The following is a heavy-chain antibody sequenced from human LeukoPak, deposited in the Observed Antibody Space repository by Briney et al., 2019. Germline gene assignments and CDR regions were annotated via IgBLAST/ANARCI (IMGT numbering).Heavy chain of an antibody. CDR2: ISYDGSSK. CDR1: GFTFSGYA. Sequence: GGSLRLSCAVSGFTFSGYAMHWVRQAPGKGLQWVALISYDGSSKHFADSVKGRFTISRDNSKNTLSLQMNSLRTKDTAVYYCAKAGGYDPSPRGYSYCHDYWGQGPLVTVSS. CDR3: AKAGGYDPSPRGYSYCHDY. J-gene: IGHJ4*02. V-gene: IGHV3-30*18. D-gene: IGHD5-18*01.